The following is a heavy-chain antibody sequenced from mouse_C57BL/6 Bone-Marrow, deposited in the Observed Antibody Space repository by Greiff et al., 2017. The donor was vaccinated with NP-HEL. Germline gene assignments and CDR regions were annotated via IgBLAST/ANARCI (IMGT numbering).Heavy chain of an antibody. Sequence: VQLQQSGAELVRPGASVTLSCKASGYTFTDYEMHWVKQTPVHGLEWIGAIDPETGGTAYNQKFKGKAILTADKSSSTAYMELRSLTSEDSAVYYCTRREVTWYFDVWGTGTTVTVSS. CDR1: GYTFTDYE. J-gene: IGHJ1*03. CDR2: IDPETGGT. D-gene: IGHD2-2*01. CDR3: TRREVTWYFDV. V-gene: IGHV1-15*01.